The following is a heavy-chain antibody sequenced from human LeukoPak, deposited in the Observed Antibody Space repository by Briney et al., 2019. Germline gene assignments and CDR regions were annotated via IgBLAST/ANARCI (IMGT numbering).Heavy chain of an antibody. CDR2: TYYRYKWYN. CDR1: GDSVSSNSAV. D-gene: IGHD3-16*01. V-gene: IGHV6-1*01. J-gene: IGHJ3*02. Sequence: QTRRLTCDISGDSVSSNSAVWNWIRQSPSRGLEWLGRTYYRYKWYNDYRVSVKSRITIKPDTSKNQFALQLNSATPEDTAVYYCARLGLGLAFDIWGQGT. CDR3: ARLGLGLAFDI.